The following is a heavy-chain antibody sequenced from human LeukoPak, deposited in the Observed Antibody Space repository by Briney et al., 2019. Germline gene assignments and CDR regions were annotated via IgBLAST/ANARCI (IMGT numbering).Heavy chain of an antibody. CDR3: TRRAGGNLYDLDN. Sequence: GGSRRLSCAASGFTFSSYAMSWVRQTPGKGLEWVSAISGSGGSTYYADSVKGRFTISRDNSKNMVYLQMNSLRAEDTAVYYCTRRAGGNLYDLDNWGQGTLVTVSS. J-gene: IGHJ4*02. CDR1: GFTFSSYA. D-gene: IGHD2-8*02. V-gene: IGHV3-23*01. CDR2: ISGSGGST.